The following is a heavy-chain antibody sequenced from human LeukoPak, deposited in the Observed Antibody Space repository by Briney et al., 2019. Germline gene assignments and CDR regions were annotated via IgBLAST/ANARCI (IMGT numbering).Heavy chain of an antibody. CDR1: GYSFTTYW. J-gene: IGHJ4*02. D-gene: IGHD1-26*01. CDR3: ARGNRVGATQTPFDY. V-gene: IGHV5-51*01. Sequence: GESLKISCKGSGYSFTTYWIGWVRQMPGKGLEWMGIIYPGDSDTGYSPSFQGQVTISADKPISTAYLQWSSLQASDTAMYYCARGNRVGATQTPFDYWGQGTLVTVSS. CDR2: IYPGDSDT.